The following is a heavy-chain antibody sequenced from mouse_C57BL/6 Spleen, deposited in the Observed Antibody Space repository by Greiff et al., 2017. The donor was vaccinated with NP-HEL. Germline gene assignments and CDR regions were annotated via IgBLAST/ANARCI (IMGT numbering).Heavy chain of an antibody. J-gene: IGHJ1*03. CDR3: ARTNYGYFDV. D-gene: IGHD1-3*01. Sequence: EVHLVESGGGLVQPGGSLSLSCAASGFTFTDYYMSWVRQPPGKALEWLGFIRNKANGYTTEYSASVKGRFTISRDNSQSILYLQMNALRAEDSATYYCARTNYGYFDVWGTGTTVTVSS. CDR1: GFTFTDYY. V-gene: IGHV7-3*01. CDR2: IRNKANGYTT.